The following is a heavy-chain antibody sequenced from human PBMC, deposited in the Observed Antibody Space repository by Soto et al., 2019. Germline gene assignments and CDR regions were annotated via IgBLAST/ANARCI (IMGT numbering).Heavy chain of an antibody. CDR3: ARGRIQLWQNYYYYYGMDV. CDR2: INAGNGNT. Sequence: ASVKVSCKASGYTFTSYAMHWVRQAPGQRLEWMGWINAGNGNTKYSQKFQGRVTITRDTSASTAYMELSSLRSEDTAVYYCARGRIQLWQNYYYYYGMDVWGQGTTVTVSS. V-gene: IGHV1-3*01. CDR1: GYTFTSYA. D-gene: IGHD5-18*01. J-gene: IGHJ6*02.